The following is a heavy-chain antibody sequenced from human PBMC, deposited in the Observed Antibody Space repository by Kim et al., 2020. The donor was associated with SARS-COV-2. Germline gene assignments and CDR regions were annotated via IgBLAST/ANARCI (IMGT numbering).Heavy chain of an antibody. CDR3: ARAPGVTSVGVVSSVEI. D-gene: IGHD3-3*01. CDR2: IYYSGST. J-gene: IGHJ3*02. V-gene: IGHV4-59*01. Sequence: SETLSLTCTVSGGSISSYYWSWIRQPPGKGLEWIGYIYYSGSTNYNPSLKSRVTISVDTSKNQFSLKLSSVTAADTAVYYCARAPGVTSVGVVSSVEIWGQGTMGTGSS. CDR1: GGSISSYY.